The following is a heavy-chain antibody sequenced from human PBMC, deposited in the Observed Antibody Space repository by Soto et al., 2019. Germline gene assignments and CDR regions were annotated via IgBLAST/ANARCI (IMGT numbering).Heavy chain of an antibody. CDR2: IYPGDSDT. D-gene: IGHD1-26*01. J-gene: IGHJ4*02. Sequence: PGDSLKSSCNCSGYTFSNYCIGLLLQMPGKGLEWMGIIYPGDSDTRYSPSFQGQVTISADKSIRTAYLQWSSLKASDTAMYYCARLRGELQLSYFDYGGQGTLVTVAS. CDR3: ARLRGELQLSYFDY. CDR1: GYTFSNYC. V-gene: IGHV5-51*01.